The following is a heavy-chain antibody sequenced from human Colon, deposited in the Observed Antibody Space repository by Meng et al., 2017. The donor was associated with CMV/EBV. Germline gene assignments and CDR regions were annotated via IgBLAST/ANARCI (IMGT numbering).Heavy chain of an antibody. Sequence: CAASGFSFNDYSMSGIRQAPGKGLEWISYISSSGRTIYYADSVRDRFTISRDNARNSLFLQMNTLRADDTAVYYCVRTPAAATGRFDPWGQGTLVTVSS. D-gene: IGHD6-13*01. CDR1: GFSFNDYS. J-gene: IGHJ5*02. V-gene: IGHV3-11*01. CDR2: ISSSGRTI. CDR3: VRTPAAATGRFDP.